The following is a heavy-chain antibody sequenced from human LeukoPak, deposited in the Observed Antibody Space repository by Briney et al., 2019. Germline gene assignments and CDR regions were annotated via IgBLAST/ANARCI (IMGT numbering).Heavy chain of an antibody. Sequence: SQTLSLTCAISGDSVSSNSAAWNWIRQSPLRGLEWLGRTYYRSKWRNDYAVSVKSRITVNPDTSKNQFSLQLFSVTPEDTAVYYCARLENWVFDYWGQGTLVTVSS. V-gene: IGHV6-1*01. CDR1: GDSVSSNSAA. CDR2: TYYRSKWRN. D-gene: IGHD7-27*01. CDR3: ARLENWVFDY. J-gene: IGHJ4*02.